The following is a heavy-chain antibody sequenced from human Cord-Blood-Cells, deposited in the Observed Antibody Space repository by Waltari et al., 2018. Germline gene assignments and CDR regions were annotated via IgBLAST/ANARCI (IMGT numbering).Heavy chain of an antibody. CDR2: IYTSGST. CDR1: GGSISSYY. D-gene: IGHD2-2*01. J-gene: IGHJ3*02. V-gene: IGHV4-4*07. CDR3: ARDGAYCSSTSCYDAFDI. Sequence: QVQLQESGPGLVKPSETLSLTCTVSGGSISSYYWSWIRQPAGKGLEWIGRIYTSGSTNYNPSLKSRVTMSVDTSKNQFSLKLSSVTAADTAVYYCARDGAYCSSTSCYDAFDIWGQGTMVTVSS.